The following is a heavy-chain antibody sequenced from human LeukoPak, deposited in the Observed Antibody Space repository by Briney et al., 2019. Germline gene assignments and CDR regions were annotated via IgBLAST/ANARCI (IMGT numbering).Heavy chain of an antibody. V-gene: IGHV4-39*01. J-gene: IGHJ4*02. Sequence: SETLSLTCTVSGGSISSYYWSWIRQPPGKGLEWIGSIYYSGSTYYNPSLKSRVTISVDTSKNQFSLKLSSVTAADTAVYYCARRIAAAAEDYWGQGTLVTVSS. CDR1: GGSISSYY. D-gene: IGHD6-13*01. CDR3: ARRIAAAAEDY. CDR2: IYYSGST.